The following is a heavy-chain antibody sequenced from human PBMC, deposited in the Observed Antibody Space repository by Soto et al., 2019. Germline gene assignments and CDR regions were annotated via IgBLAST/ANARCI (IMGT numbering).Heavy chain of an antibody. CDR2: ITSSATTI. J-gene: IGHJ6*02. CDR1: GFALSDYY. Sequence: QVQLVESGGGLVKPGGSLRLSCAGSGFALSDYYMNWIRQAPGKGLEWVAYITSSATTIFYADSVKGRFTISRDNAKNSLYLQMSSQTAEDTAVYYCARDLLRTFATEDYFYYGMDVWGQGTTVTVSS. D-gene: IGHD3-16*01. V-gene: IGHV3-11*01. CDR3: ARDLLRTFATEDYFYYGMDV.